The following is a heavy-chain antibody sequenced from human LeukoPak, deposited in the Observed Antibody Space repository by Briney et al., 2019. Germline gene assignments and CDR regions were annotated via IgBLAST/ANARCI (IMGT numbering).Heavy chain of an antibody. V-gene: IGHV3-48*01. CDR1: GFTFSSYS. D-gene: IGHD6-19*01. Sequence: GGSLRLSCAASGFTFSSYSMNWVRQAPGKGLEWVSYISSSGSTIYYADSVKGRFTISRDNAKNSLYLQMNSLRAEDTAVYYCAREGYSSGWYLSDPFDYWGQGTLVTVSS. CDR3: AREGYSSGWYLSDPFDY. CDR2: ISSSGSTI. J-gene: IGHJ4*02.